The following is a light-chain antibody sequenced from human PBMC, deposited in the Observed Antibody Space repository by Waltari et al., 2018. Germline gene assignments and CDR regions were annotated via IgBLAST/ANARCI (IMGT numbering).Light chain of an antibody. V-gene: IGKV2-30*02. CDR3: MQGTHWPRT. Sequence: DVVMTQSPLSLPVTLGQPASISCWSRQSLVHSDGNTYLTWFQQRPGQSPRRLIYHVSIRDSGVPDRFSGRGSGTEFTLKISRVEAEDVGVYYCMQGTHWPRTFGQGTKVEIK. J-gene: IGKJ1*01. CDR1: QSLVHSDGNTY. CDR2: HVS.